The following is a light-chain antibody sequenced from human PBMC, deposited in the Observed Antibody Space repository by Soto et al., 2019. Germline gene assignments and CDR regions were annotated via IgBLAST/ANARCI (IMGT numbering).Light chain of an antibody. J-gene: IGLJ2*01. CDR2: DVS. CDR1: SSDVGGYNY. CDR3: SSYTGSSSYVA. Sequence: QSALTQPASVSGSPGQSITISCTGTSSDVGGYNYVSWYQQHPGKAPKLMIYDVSNRPSGVSNRFSGSKSGNTASLTISGLQAEDEADYYCSSYTGSSSYVALGGGTKLTVL. V-gene: IGLV2-14*01.